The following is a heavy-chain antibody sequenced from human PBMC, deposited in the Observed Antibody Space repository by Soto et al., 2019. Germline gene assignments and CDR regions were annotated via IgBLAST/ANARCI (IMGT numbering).Heavy chain of an antibody. CDR1: GGTFSSYT. J-gene: IGHJ4*02. CDR2: IIPILGIA. Sequence: QVQLVQSGAEVKKPGSSVKVSCKASGGTFSSYTISWVRQAPGQGLEWMGRIIPILGIANYAQKFQGRVTITADKSTSTAYMELSSLRPEDTAVYYCARGAIAAAGTRRKDYWGQGTLVTVSS. V-gene: IGHV1-69*02. D-gene: IGHD6-13*01. CDR3: ARGAIAAAGTRRKDY.